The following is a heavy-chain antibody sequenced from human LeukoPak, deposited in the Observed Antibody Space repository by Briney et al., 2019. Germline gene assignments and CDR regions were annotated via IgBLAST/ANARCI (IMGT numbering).Heavy chain of an antibody. CDR3: ARGGLDQPGTAKSFDY. D-gene: IGHD1/OR15-1a*01. J-gene: IGHJ4*02. Sequence: SETLSLTCAVYGGSFSGYYWSWIRQPPGKGLEWIGEINHSGSTNYNPSLKSRVTISVDTSKNQFSLKLSSVTAADTAVYYCARGGLDQPGTAKSFDYWGQGTLVTVSS. CDR2: INHSGST. V-gene: IGHV4-34*01. CDR1: GGSFSGYY.